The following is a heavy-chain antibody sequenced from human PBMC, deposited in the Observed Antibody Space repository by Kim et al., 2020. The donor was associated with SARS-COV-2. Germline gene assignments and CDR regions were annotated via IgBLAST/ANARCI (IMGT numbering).Heavy chain of an antibody. CDR3: ARGPRLLWFGEVDY. J-gene: IGHJ4*02. Sequence: ASVKVSCKASGYTFTSYAMHWVRQAPGQRLEWMGWINAGNGNTKYSQKFQGRVTITRDTSASTAYMELSSLRSEDTAVYYCARGPRLLWFGEVDYWGQGTLVTVSS. V-gene: IGHV1-3*01. D-gene: IGHD3-10*01. CDR2: INAGNGNT. CDR1: GYTFTSYA.